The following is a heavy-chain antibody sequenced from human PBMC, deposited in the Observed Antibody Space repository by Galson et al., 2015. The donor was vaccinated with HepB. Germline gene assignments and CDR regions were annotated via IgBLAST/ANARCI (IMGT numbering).Heavy chain of an antibody. J-gene: IGHJ5*02. Sequence: SVKVSCKASGYTFTTYGISWVRQAPGQGLEWMGWISAYNGNTNYAQKVQGRVTMTTDTSTSTAYMELRSLRFDDTAVYYCARPFAFYGGNLHWFDPWGQGTLVTVSS. CDR3: ARPFAFYGGNLHWFDP. V-gene: IGHV1-18*04. CDR1: GYTFTTYG. D-gene: IGHD4-23*01. CDR2: ISAYNGNT.